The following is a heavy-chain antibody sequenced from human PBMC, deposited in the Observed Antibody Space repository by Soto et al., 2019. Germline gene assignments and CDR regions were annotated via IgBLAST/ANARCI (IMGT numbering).Heavy chain of an antibody. D-gene: IGHD6-6*01. CDR3: VLSIAARRPPYYFDY. J-gene: IGHJ4*02. CDR1: GYTFTSYY. CDR2: INPSGGST. V-gene: IGHV1-46*01. Sequence: ASVKVSCKASGYTFTSYYMHWVRQAPGQGLEWMGIINPSGGSTSYAQKFQGRVTMTRDTSTSTVYMELSSLRSEDTAVYYCVLSIAARRPPYYFDYWGQGTLVTVSS.